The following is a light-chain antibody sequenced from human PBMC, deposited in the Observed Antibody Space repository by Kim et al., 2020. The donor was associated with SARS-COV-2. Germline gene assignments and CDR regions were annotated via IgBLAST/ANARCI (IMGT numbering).Light chain of an antibody. J-gene: IGKJ2*01. CDR1: QSVSSSY. CDR2: GAS. Sequence: LSPGERASLTCRASQSVSSSYLAWYQQKPGQAPRLLSYGASSRATGIPDRFSGSGSGTDFTLTISRLEPEDFAVYYCQQYGSSPLTFGQGTKLEI. V-gene: IGKV3-20*01. CDR3: QQYGSSPLT.